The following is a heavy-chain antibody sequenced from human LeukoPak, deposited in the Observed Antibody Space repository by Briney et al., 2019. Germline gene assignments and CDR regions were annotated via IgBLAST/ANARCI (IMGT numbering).Heavy chain of an antibody. D-gene: IGHD3-3*01. J-gene: IGHJ4*02. CDR2: IKQDGSEK. CDR1: GFSFSRAW. V-gene: IGHV3-7*01. Sequence: GGSLRLSCAASGFSFSRAWMSWVRQAPGKGLEWVANIKQDGSEKYYVDSVKGRFTVSRDNAKNSLYLQMNSLRAEDTAVYYCARERGYDFWSGYYTDYWGQGTLVTVSS. CDR3: ARERGYDFWSGYYTDY.